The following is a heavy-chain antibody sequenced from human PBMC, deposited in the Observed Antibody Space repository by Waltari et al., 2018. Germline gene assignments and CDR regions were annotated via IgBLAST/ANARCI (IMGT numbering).Heavy chain of an antibody. Sequence: QVQLVQLGPEVKKPGASVKGSCEASGNNFTTYANNWGRQAPGQGLEWMGWISANSGNTNYAQKFQGRVTMTTDTSTSTAYMELRGLRSDDSAVYYCAGDEGISGINMGPFDIWGQGTVVTVSS. D-gene: IGHD3-3*02. CDR1: GNNFTTYA. V-gene: IGHV1-18*01. CDR3: AGDEGISGINMGPFDI. J-gene: IGHJ3*02. CDR2: ISANSGNT.